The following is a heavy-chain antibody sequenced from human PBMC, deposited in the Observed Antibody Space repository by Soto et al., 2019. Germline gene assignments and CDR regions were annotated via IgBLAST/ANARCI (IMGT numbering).Heavy chain of an antibody. D-gene: IGHD6-19*01. V-gene: IGHV4-59*11. CDR1: GGSISGHY. J-gene: IGHJ4*02. Sequence: SETLSLTCSVSGGSISGHYWTWIRQSPGKGLEWIGYIFYSGSTNYNPSLKSRVTISVDTSKNQFSLKMSSVTAADTAVYYCARVGSSGWCPDYWGRGTLVTVSS. CDR2: IFYSGST. CDR3: ARVGSSGWCPDY.